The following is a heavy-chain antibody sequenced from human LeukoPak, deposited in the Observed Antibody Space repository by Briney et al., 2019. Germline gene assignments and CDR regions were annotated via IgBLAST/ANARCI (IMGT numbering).Heavy chain of an antibody. CDR2: ISYDGSNK. CDR3: GTVPPSEGVAGKGSFDY. D-gene: IGHD6-19*01. Sequence: QPGRSLRLSCAASGFTFSSYGMHWGRQAPGKGLEWVAVISYDGSNKYYADCVKGRFTISRDNSKNTLYLQMTSLRAEDTAVYYCGTVPPSEGVAGKGSFDYWGQGTLVTVSS. CDR1: GFTFSSYG. V-gene: IGHV3-30*03. J-gene: IGHJ4*02.